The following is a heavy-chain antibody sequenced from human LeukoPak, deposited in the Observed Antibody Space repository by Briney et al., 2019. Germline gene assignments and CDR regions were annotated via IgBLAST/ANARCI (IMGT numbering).Heavy chain of an antibody. D-gene: IGHD3-10*01. CDR1: GGSISSGDYY. CDR2: IYYSGST. Sequence: SETLSLTCTVSGGSISSGDYYWSWIRQPPGKGLEWIGYIYYSGSTYYNPSLKSRVTISVDTSKNQFSLKLSSVTAADTAVYYCARVTITMVRGVPSPRNYYCYGMDVWGKGTTVTVSS. CDR3: ARVTITMVRGVPSPRNYYCYGMDV. V-gene: IGHV4-30-4*01. J-gene: IGHJ6*04.